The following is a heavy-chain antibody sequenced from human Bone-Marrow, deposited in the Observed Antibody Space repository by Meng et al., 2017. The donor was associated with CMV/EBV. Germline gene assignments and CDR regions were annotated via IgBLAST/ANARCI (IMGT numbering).Heavy chain of an antibody. CDR3: ARALRFDY. J-gene: IGHJ4*02. CDR2: ISSSSTI. V-gene: IGHV3-48*03. CDR1: GFTFSSYE. Sequence: GGSLRLSCAASGFTFSSYEMNWVRQAPGKGLEWVSYISSSSTIYYADSVKGRFTISRDNAKNSLYLQMNSLRAEDTAVYYCARALRFDYWGQGTLVTVSS.